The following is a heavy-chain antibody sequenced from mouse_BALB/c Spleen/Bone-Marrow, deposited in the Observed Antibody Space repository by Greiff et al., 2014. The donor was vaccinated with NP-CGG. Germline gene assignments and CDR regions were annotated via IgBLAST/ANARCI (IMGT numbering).Heavy chain of an antibody. D-gene: IGHD1-1*01. CDR2: ILPGSGST. CDR3: TRSSGSSTSWFAY. Sequence: VNLVESGAELMKPGASVKISRKATGYTFSSYWIEWVKQRPGHGLEWIGEILPGSGSTDYNERFKGKATFAADTSSNTAYMQLSSLTSEDSAVYYCTRSSGSSTSWFAYWGQGTLVTVSA. J-gene: IGHJ3*01. V-gene: IGHV1-9*01. CDR1: GYTFSSYW.